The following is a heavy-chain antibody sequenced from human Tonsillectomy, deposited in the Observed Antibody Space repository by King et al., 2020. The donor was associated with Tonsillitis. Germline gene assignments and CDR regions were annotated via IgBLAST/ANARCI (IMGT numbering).Heavy chain of an antibody. V-gene: IGHV4-61*08. D-gene: IGHD3-10*01. CDR3: ARARFGYYFDY. J-gene: IGHJ4*02. Sequence: QLQESGPGLVKPSETLSLTCTVSGGSVSSGGYYWSWIRQPPGKGLEWIGYIYDSGSTNYNSSLKSRVTISEDTSKNQFSLKLSSATAADTAVCYCARARFGYYFDYWGQGTLVTVSS. CDR1: GGSVSSGGYY. CDR2: IYDSGST.